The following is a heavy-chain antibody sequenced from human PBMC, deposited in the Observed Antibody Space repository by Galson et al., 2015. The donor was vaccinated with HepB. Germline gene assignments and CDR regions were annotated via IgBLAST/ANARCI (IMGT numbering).Heavy chain of an antibody. CDR1: GFTFSSYS. CDR2: ISSSSSYI. CDR3: ARAIYCGGDCYPKRPDAFDI. D-gene: IGHD2-21*02. J-gene: IGHJ3*02. V-gene: IGHV3-21*01. Sequence: SLRLSCAASGFTFSSYSMNWVRQAPGKGLEWVSSISSSSSYIYYADSVKGRFTISRDNAKNSLYLQMNSLRAEDTAVYYCARAIYCGGDCYPKRPDAFDIWGQGTMVTVSS.